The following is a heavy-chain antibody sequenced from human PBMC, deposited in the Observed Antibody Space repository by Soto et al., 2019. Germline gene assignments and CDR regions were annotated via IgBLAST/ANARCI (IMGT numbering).Heavy chain of an antibody. CDR1: GFIFSTYG. CDR2: IRPDGSDQ. Sequence: WGSLRLSCAASGFIFSTYGMHWVRQAPDKGLEWLATIRPDGSDQSYAQSVRGQFTISRDNSKNTLYMQMNSLRAEESAVYYCARDSTSGATYSGLSYYAMDVWGQGTTVTVSS. CDR3: ARDSTSGATYSGLSYYAMDV. J-gene: IGHJ6*02. D-gene: IGHD2-15*01. V-gene: IGHV3-30*02.